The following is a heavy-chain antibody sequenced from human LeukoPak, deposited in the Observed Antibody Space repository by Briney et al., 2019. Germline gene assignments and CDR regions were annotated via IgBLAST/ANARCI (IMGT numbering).Heavy chain of an antibody. Sequence: GGSLRLSCAASGFTFSSYWMSWVRQAPGKGLEWVANIKQDGSEKYYVDSVKGRFTISRDNAKNSLYLQMNSLRAEDTAVYYCAREGVRLGELSLDDYWGQGTLVTVSS. V-gene: IGHV3-7*01. CDR2: IKQDGSEK. CDR1: GFTFSSYW. CDR3: AREGVRLGELSLDDY. D-gene: IGHD3-16*02. J-gene: IGHJ4*02.